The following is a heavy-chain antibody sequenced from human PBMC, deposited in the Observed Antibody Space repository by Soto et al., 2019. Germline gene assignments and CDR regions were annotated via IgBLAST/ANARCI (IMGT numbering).Heavy chain of an antibody. CDR1: GFTFSANG. D-gene: IGHD2-15*01. CDR3: ARDVGYCSGDRCYGWFDP. CDR2: ISNDGGGTI. J-gene: IGHJ5*02. V-gene: IGHV3-48*04. Sequence: GGSLRLSCSASGFTFSANGMNWVRQAPGKGLELVSFISNDGGGTIYYADSVKGRFTISRDDAKNSLYLQMTSLRAEDTALYYCARDVGYCSGDRCYGWFDPWGQGT.